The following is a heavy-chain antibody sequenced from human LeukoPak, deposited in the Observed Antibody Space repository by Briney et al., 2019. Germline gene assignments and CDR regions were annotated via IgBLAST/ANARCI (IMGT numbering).Heavy chain of an antibody. CDR1: GFTFSSYW. J-gene: IGHJ3*02. V-gene: IGHV3-74*01. D-gene: IGHD3-10*01. CDR2: INSDGSTT. CDR3: STGSGHAFDI. Sequence: GGSLRLSCAASGFTFSSYWMHWVRQVPGKGLVWVSRINSDGSTTNYADSVRGRFSIRRDNAKNTLYVQMNSLRAEGAAVYYCSTGSGHAFDIWGRGRMVTVSS.